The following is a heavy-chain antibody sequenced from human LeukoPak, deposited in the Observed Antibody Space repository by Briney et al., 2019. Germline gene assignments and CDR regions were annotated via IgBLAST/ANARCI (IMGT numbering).Heavy chain of an antibody. J-gene: IGHJ4*02. Sequence: SETLSLTCAVSGGSISSGGYSWSWIRQPPGKGLEWIGYIYHSGSTYYNPSLKSRVTISVDRSKNQFSLKLGSVTAADTAVYYCATANRYSGSYYAYWGQGTLVTVSS. CDR1: GGSISSGGYS. CDR2: IYHSGST. CDR3: ATANRYSGSYYAY. V-gene: IGHV4-30-2*01. D-gene: IGHD1-26*01.